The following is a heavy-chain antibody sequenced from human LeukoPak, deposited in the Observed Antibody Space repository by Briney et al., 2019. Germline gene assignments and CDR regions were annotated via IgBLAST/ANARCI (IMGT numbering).Heavy chain of an antibody. J-gene: IGHJ6*02. CDR3: ARECHGDQGYGMDV. CDR1: GFTFSSYT. D-gene: IGHD4-17*01. V-gene: IGHV3-21*01. Sequence: SGGSLRLSCAASGFTFSSYTMTWVRQAPGKGLEWVSYISSGSNYIYYADSEKGRFTISRDNAKNSLYLQMNSLRAEDTAVYYCARECHGDQGYGMDVWGQGTTVTVSS. CDR2: ISSGSNYI.